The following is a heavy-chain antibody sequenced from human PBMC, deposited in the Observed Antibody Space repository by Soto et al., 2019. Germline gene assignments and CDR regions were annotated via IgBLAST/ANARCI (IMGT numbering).Heavy chain of an antibody. J-gene: IGHJ6*02. V-gene: IGHV3-13*04. D-gene: IGHD3-22*01. Sequence: PGGSLRLSCAASGFTFSRYDMHWVRQATGKGLEWVSAIGTAGDTYYPGSVKGRFTISRENAKNSLYLQMNSLRAGDTAVYYCSKDNMDMVYYYDSSGYYSHFDYYYYGMDVWGQGTTVTVSS. CDR1: GFTFSRYD. CDR3: SKDNMDMVYYYDSSGYYSHFDYYYYGMDV. CDR2: IGTAGDT.